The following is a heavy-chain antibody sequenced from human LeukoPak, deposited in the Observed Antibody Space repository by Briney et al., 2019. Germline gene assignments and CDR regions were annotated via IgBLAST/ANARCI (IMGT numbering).Heavy chain of an antibody. J-gene: IGHJ2*01. CDR2: MYYSGST. CDR1: DDSITMYY. V-gene: IGHV4-59*01. Sequence: SETLSLTCTVSDDSITMYYWTWIRQPPGKGLEWIGHMYYSGSTSYNPSLKSRVTISVDTSKNQFSLKLSSVTAADTAVYYCARDLPYYDSSGYNYWYFDLWGRGTLVTVSS. D-gene: IGHD3-22*01. CDR3: ARDLPYYDSSGYNYWYFDL.